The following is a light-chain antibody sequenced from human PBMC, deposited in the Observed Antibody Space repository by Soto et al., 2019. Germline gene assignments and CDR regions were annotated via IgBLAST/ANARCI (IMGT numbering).Light chain of an antibody. J-gene: IGLJ3*02. V-gene: IGLV2-8*01. CDR2: EVS. CDR1: SSDVGGYNY. Sequence: QSALTQPPSASGSLGQSVTISCTGTSSDVGGYNYVSWYQQHPGKAPKLMIYEVSKRPSGVPDRFSGSKSGNTASLTVSGLEAEEEADYYCRSYAGSNNGVFGGGTKLTVL. CDR3: RSYAGSNNGV.